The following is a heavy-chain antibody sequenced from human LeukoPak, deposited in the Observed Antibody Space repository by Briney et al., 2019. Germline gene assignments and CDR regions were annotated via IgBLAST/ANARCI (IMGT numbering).Heavy chain of an antibody. V-gene: IGHV3-7*04. CDR3: ARGGRAYGD. Sequence: GGSLRLSCAASGFTFSNYWMSWVRQAPGKGLEWVANIKQDGSEKYYVDSVKGRFTISRDNAKNSLYLQMSSLRADDTAVYYCARGGRAYGDWGQGTLVTVSS. CDR1: GFTFSNYW. D-gene: IGHD3-16*01. J-gene: IGHJ4*02. CDR2: IKQDGSEK.